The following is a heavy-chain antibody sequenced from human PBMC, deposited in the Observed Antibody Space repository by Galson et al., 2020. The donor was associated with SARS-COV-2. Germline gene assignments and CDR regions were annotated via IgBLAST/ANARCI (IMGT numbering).Heavy chain of an antibody. Sequence: SETLSLTCTVSSGSLSSASHYWTWIRQPAGKGLEWIGRIYTSGSTNYNPSLKSRVTMSVDTSKNQFSLKLTSVTAADTAVYYCARVIRGAWYFDLWGRGTLVTVSS. CDR2: IYTSGST. V-gene: IGHV4-61*02. CDR3: ARVIRGAWYFDL. CDR1: SGSLSSASHY. J-gene: IGHJ2*01. D-gene: IGHD3-16*01.